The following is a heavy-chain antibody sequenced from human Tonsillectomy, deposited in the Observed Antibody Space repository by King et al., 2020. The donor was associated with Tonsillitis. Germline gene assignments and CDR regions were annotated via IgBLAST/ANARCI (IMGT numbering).Heavy chain of an antibody. CDR3: CRHTPQGSDI. Sequence: VQLVESGGGLVQPGGSLKLSCAASGFSFSGSAMHWVRQASGKGLEWVGRIRSKADTYATAYAASVKGRFTISRDDSKKTAYLQMNSLKTEDTAVYSCCRHTPQGSDIWGQGTMITVSS. J-gene: IGHJ3*02. V-gene: IGHV3-73*01. D-gene: IGHD1-26*01. CDR1: GFSFSGSA. CDR2: IRSKADTYAT.